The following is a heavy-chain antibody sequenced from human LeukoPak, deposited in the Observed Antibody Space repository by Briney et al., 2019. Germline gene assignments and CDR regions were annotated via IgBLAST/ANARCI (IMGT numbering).Heavy chain of an antibody. V-gene: IGHV3-74*03. CDR2: VNGDGSDT. Sequence: GSLRLSCAASGFTFSNYWMYWVRQAPGKGLVWVSRVNGDGSDTTYTDSVKGRFTISRDNAKNTLYLQMNSLRVEDTAVYYCAKDLAYYYDSSGPEGFDYWGQGTLVTVSS. CDR3: AKDLAYYYDSSGPEGFDY. CDR1: GFTFSNYW. D-gene: IGHD3-22*01. J-gene: IGHJ4*02.